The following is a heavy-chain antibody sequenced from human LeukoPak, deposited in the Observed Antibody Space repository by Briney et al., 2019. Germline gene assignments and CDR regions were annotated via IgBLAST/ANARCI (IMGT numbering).Heavy chain of an antibody. CDR2: ISGSDDRT. CDR3: AKDRVDRSGLYAY. V-gene: IGHV3-23*01. CDR1: GFTFSRYA. D-gene: IGHD6-19*01. J-gene: IGHJ4*02. Sequence: GGSLRLSCVASGFTFSRYAMSWVRQAPGKGLEWVSAISGSDDRTHYADSVKGRFTISRDNSKNTLYLQMNSLRAEDTAVYYCAKDRVDRSGLYAYWGQGILVTVSS.